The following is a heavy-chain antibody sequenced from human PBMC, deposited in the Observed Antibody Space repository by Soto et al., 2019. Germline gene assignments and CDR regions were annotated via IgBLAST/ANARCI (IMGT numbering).Heavy chain of an antibody. CDR1: GYTFTSYY. J-gene: IGHJ6*02. V-gene: IGHV1-46*03. CDR3: ARETVVVPAAIRDGGLWNYYYYYGMDV. CDR2: INPSGGST. Sequence: QVQLVQSGAEVKKPGASVKVSCKASGYTFTSYYMHWVRQAPGQGLEWMGIINPSGGSTSYAQKFQGRVTMTRDTSTSTVYMELSSLRSEDTAVYYCARETVVVPAAIRDGGLWNYYYYYGMDVWGQGTTVTVSS. D-gene: IGHD2-2*01.